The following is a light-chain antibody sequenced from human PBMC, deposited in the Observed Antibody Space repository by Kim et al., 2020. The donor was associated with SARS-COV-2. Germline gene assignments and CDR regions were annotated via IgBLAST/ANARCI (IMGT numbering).Light chain of an antibody. CDR1: SGHSSYA. Sequence: QPVLTQSPSASASLGASVKLTCTLSSGHSSYAIAWHQQQPEKGPRYLMKLNSDGSHSKGDGIPDRFSGSSSGAERYLTISSLQSEDEADYYCQTWGTGIGFGGGTQLT. CDR3: QTWGTGIG. CDR2: LNSDGSH. V-gene: IGLV4-69*01. J-gene: IGLJ3*02.